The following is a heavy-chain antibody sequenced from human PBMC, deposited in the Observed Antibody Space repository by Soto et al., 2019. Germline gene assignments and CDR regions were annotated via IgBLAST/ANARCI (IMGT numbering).Heavy chain of an antibody. J-gene: IGHJ6*02. Sequence: QVQLVESEGGVVQPGRSLRLSCAASGFTFSSYAMHSVRQAPGKGLEWVAVMSFDGSNEHYVDSVKGRFTISRDNSKNTLYLQMNSLRAEDTAVYYCAKDIAVAGPDYYYYGMDVWGQGTTVTVSS. D-gene: IGHD6-19*01. CDR2: MSFDGSNE. CDR1: GFTFSSYA. V-gene: IGHV3-30*18. CDR3: AKDIAVAGPDYYYYGMDV.